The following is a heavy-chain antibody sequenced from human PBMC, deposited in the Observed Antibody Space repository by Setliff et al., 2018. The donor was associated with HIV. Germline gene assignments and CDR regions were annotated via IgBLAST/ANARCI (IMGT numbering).Heavy chain of an antibody. D-gene: IGHD6-13*01. CDR1: GFIFSSYE. CDR2: ISSSGSPI. V-gene: IGHV3-48*03. CDR3: ARRAGYTSSWYREDYFYMDV. Sequence: GGSLRLSCAASGFIFSSYEMNWVRQAPGKGLEWVSYISSSGSPIHYADSVKGRFTISRDNAKNSLYLQMNSLTAEDTAVYYCARRAGYTSSWYREDYFYMDVWGKGTTVTVSS. J-gene: IGHJ6*03.